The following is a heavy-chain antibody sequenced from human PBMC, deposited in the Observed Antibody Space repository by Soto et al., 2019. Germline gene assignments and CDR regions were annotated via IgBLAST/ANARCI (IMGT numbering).Heavy chain of an antibody. CDR3: ATMGATTGSYYFEY. D-gene: IGHD1-26*01. Sequence: QVQLQESGPGLVKPSQTLSLTCTVSGGSIGSVVYFWSWIRQPPGQGLEWIGFVSYTGSAHYNPSLKSRVAISVDPSKNQFSLKLTSVSAADAAVYYCATMGATTGSYYFEYWGQGTLVTVSS. J-gene: IGHJ4*02. V-gene: IGHV4-30-4*01. CDR1: GGSIGSVVYF. CDR2: VSYTGSA.